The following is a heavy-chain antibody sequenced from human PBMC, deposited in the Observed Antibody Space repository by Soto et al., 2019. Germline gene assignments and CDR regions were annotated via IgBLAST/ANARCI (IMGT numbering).Heavy chain of an antibody. CDR1: GGSISSSGYY. CDR2: IYYSGST. Sequence: PSETLSLTCTVSGGSISSSGYYWSWIRQHPGKGLEWIGYIYYSGSTYYNPSLKSRVTISVDTSKNQFSLKLSSVTAADTAVYYCARGVGTDYMKSVSWFDPWGQGTLVTVSS. D-gene: IGHD4-4*01. V-gene: IGHV4-31*03. J-gene: IGHJ5*02. CDR3: ARGVGTDYMKSVSWFDP.